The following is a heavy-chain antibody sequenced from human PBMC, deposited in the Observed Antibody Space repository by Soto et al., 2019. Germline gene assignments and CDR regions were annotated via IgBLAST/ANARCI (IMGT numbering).Heavy chain of an antibody. CDR1: GYSFTSYW. J-gene: IGHJ6*02. V-gene: IGHV5-10-1*01. Sequence: GESLKISCKGSGYSFTSYWISWVRQMPGKGLEWMGRIDPSDSYTNYSPSFQGHVTISADKSISTAYLQWSSLKASDTAMYYCARLPPIGGYDSYYYYGMDVWGQGTTVTVS. CDR3: ARLPPIGGYDSYYYYGMDV. CDR2: IDPSDSYT. D-gene: IGHD5-12*01.